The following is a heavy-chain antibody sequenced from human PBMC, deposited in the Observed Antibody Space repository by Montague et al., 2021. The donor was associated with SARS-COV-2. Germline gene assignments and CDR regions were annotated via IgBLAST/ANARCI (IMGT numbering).Heavy chain of an antibody. CDR2: LYNSSST. J-gene: IGHJ6*02. V-gene: IGHV4-39*07. CDR1: GGSISSSNCC. Sequence: SETLSLTCTVSGGSISSSNCCWGWIRPPRGQGLEWIGILYNSSSTYHNPSIKSRVTITIDTSKNQFSLKLSSATAAATAVYYCARDDTAFQGVTKDMDVWGQGTMVTVSS. CDR3: ARDDTAFQGVTKDMDV. D-gene: IGHD2-21*02.